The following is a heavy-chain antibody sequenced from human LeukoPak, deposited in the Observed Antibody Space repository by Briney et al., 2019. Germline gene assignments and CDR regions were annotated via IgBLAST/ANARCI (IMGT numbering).Heavy chain of an antibody. V-gene: IGHV3-23*01. J-gene: IGHJ4*02. CDR2: ISFGGGSM. D-gene: IGHD3-16*01. CDR3: AKFVGGPFDS. Sequence: GGSLRLSCAASGFTFNNFAMTWIRQAPGKGLEWVSSISFGGGSMYYKDSVKGRFTISRDNSMSTVYLQLSSLRADDSAMYYCAKFVGGPFDSWGQGTLVTISS. CDR1: GFTFNNFA.